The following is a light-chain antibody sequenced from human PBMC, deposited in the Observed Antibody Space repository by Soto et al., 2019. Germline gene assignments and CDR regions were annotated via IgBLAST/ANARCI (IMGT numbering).Light chain of an antibody. Sequence: EIVLTQSPGTLSLSPGERATLSCRTSQSVSSNLAWYQQKPGQAPRLLIYGASNRATGIPARFSGSGSGTDFTLTISSLQSEDFAVDYCQQYNNWPTFGQGTRLEIK. J-gene: IGKJ5*01. CDR2: GAS. CDR1: QSVSSN. V-gene: IGKV3D-15*01. CDR3: QQYNNWPT.